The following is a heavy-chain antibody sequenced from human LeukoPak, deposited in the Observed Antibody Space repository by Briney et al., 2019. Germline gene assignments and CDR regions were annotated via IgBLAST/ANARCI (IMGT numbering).Heavy chain of an antibody. CDR1: GFSFSTFG. CDR2: ISYDSKNK. Sequence: GRSLRLSCAASGFSFSTFGMHWVRQAPGKGLEWVTVISYDSKNKFYADSVKGRFTVSRDNSKNTLYLEVSSLRAEDTAVYYCAKDYTVVGAAAFDYWGQGTLVTVSS. CDR3: AKDYTVVGAAAFDY. V-gene: IGHV3-30*18. D-gene: IGHD1-26*01. J-gene: IGHJ4*02.